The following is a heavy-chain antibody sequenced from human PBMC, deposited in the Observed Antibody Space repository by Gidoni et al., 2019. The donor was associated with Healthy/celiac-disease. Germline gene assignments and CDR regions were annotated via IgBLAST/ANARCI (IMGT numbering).Heavy chain of an antibody. CDR2: INAGNGNT. J-gene: IGHJ4*02. Sequence: QVQLVQSGAEVKKPWASVKVSCKASGYTFTSYAMHWVRPAPGQRLEWMGWINAGNGNTKYSQKFQGRVTITRDTSASTAYMELSSLRSEDTAVYYCARSTFGELLNDYWGQGTLVTVSS. CDR1: GYTFTSYA. V-gene: IGHV1-3*01. CDR3: ARSTFGELLNDY. D-gene: IGHD3-10*01.